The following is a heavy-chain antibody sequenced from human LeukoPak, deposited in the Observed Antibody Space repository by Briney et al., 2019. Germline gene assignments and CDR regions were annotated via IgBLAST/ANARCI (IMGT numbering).Heavy chain of an antibody. CDR3: ARTAMVSVFSI. V-gene: IGHV4-39*07. CDR1: GGSISTSNYY. CDR2: IYHSGST. Sequence: SETLSLTCTVSGGSISTSNYYWGWIRQPPGKGLEWIGSIYHSGSTYYNPSLKSRVTISVDTSKNQFSLKLSSVTAADTAVYYCARTAMVSVFSIWGQGTMVTVSS. J-gene: IGHJ3*02. D-gene: IGHD5-18*01.